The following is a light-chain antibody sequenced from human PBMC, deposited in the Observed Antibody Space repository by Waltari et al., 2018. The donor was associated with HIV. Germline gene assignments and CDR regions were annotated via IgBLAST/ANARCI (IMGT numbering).Light chain of an antibody. Sequence: SSELTQDPAVSVALGQTVRITCQGDSLRSYYASWYQQKPGQAPVLVIYGKNNRPSGIPDRCSGSSSGNTASLTITGAQAEDEADYYCNSRDSSGNLVVFCGGTKLTVL. CDR3: NSRDSSGNLVV. V-gene: IGLV3-19*01. CDR2: GKN. CDR1: SLRSYY. J-gene: IGLJ2*01.